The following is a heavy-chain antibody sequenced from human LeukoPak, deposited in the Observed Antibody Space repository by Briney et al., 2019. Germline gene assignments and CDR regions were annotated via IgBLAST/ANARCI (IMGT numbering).Heavy chain of an antibody. CDR3: ARGGSSSWYRTLYFDY. Sequence: SETLSLTCAVYGGSFSGYYWSWIRQPPGKGLELIGEINHSGSTNYNPSLKSRVTISVDTSKNQFSLKLSSVTAADTAVYYCARGGSSSWYRTLYFDYWGQGTLVTVSS. D-gene: IGHD6-13*01. J-gene: IGHJ4*02. V-gene: IGHV4-34*01. CDR2: INHSGST. CDR1: GGSFSGYY.